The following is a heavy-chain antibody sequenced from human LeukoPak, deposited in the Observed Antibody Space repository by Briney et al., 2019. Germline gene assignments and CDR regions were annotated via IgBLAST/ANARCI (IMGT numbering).Heavy chain of an antibody. J-gene: IGHJ3*02. CDR2: ISLTSNDI. CDR1: GFPFSSYA. Sequence: GGSLRPSCAASGFPFSSYAVNWVRRAPGKGLEWVSSISLTSNDIYYAASGRGRFSISRDNAKNLLSLQMNSLRAEDTALYYCARGDTSLQRNDALDIWGQGTMVSVSS. D-gene: IGHD2/OR15-2a*01. V-gene: IGHV3-21*01. CDR3: ARGDTSLQRNDALDI.